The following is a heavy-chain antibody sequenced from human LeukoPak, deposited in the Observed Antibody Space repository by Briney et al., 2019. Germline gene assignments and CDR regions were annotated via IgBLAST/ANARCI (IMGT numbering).Heavy chain of an antibody. CDR2: MNPNSGNT. CDR3: ARGTYTIFGVVIKTSDAFDI. D-gene: IGHD3-3*01. J-gene: IGHJ3*02. V-gene: IGHV1-8*03. Sequence: ASVKVSCKASGYTFTSYDINWVRQATGQGLEWMGWMNPNSGNTGYAQKFQGRVTITRNTSISTAYMELSNLRSEDTAVYYCARGTYTIFGVVIKTSDAFDIWGQGTMVTVSS. CDR1: GYTFTSYD.